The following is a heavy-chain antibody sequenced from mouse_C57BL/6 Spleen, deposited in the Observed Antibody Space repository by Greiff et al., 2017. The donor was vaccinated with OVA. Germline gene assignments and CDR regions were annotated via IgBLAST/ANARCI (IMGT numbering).Heavy chain of an antibody. J-gene: IGHJ4*01. CDR1: GYTFTSYG. CDR3: AREDGYLGDY. Sequence: QVQLKESGAELARPGASVKLSCKASGYTFTSYGISWVKQRTGQGLEWIGEIYPRSGNTYYTEKFKGKATLTADKSSSTAYMELRSLTSEDSAVYFCAREDGYLGDYWGQGTSVTVSS. CDR2: IYPRSGNT. D-gene: IGHD2-3*01. V-gene: IGHV1-81*01.